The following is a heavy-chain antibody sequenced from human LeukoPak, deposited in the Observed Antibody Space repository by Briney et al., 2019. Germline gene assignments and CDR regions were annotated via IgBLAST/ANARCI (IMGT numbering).Heavy chain of an antibody. CDR3: ARALRNYYDSSGPNPPGY. CDR1: GFTFSSYA. Sequence: PGGSLRLSCAASGFTFSSYAMHWVRQAPGKGLEWVAVISYDGSNKYYADSVKGRFTISRDNSKNTLYLQMNSLRAEDTAVYYCARALRNYYDSSGPNPPGYWGQGTLVTVSS. D-gene: IGHD3-22*01. CDR2: ISYDGSNK. J-gene: IGHJ4*02. V-gene: IGHV3-30*04.